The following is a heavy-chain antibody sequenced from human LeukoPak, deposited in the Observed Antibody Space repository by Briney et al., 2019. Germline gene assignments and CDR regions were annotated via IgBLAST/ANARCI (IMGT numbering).Heavy chain of an antibody. V-gene: IGHV3-30*04. D-gene: IGHD4-11*01. J-gene: IGHJ4*02. CDR1: GVTLSNYA. Sequence: GGSLRLSCTASGVTLSNYAMHWVRRPPGRGLEWVAVISFDGTNKYYGDSVEGRFSVSRDNSKNTLYLQMNSLRPDDTAMYYCATDYSDYEPIDYWGQGTLVAVSS. CDR3: ATDYSDYEPIDY. CDR2: ISFDGTNK.